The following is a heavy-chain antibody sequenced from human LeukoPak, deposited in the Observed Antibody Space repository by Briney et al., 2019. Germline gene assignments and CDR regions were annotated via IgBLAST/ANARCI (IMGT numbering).Heavy chain of an antibody. Sequence: KSSETLSLTCTVSGGSISSYYWSWIRQPPGKGLEWIGYIYYGGSTNYNPSLKSRVTISVDTSKNQFSLKLSSVTAADTAVYYCARFGPCSGGSCTRLDYWGQGTLVTVSS. CDR1: GGSISSYY. CDR3: ARFGPCSGGSCTRLDY. V-gene: IGHV4-59*01. D-gene: IGHD2-15*01. J-gene: IGHJ4*02. CDR2: IYYGGST.